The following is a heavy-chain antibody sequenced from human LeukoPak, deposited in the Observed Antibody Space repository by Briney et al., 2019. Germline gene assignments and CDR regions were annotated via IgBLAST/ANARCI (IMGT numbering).Heavy chain of an antibody. D-gene: IGHD6-19*01. J-gene: IGHJ4*02. V-gene: IGHV3-30*02. CDR1: GFRFSSYD. Sequence: GGSLRLSRAASGFRFSSYDIHWVRQAPGKGLEWVTFIESDGTKEYYADSVKGRFTISRDNSKNTVYVQMNTLRAEDTAVYYCAKEGSGWYYLDYWGQGTVVTVSS. CDR2: IESDGTKE. CDR3: AKEGSGWYYLDY.